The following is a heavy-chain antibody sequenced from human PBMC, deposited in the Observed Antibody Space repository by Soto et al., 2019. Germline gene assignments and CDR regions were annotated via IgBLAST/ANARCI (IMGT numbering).Heavy chain of an antibody. CDR1: GGSVSSGSYY. CDR2: MYYSGST. V-gene: IGHV4-39*01. Sequence: PSETLSLTCTVSGGSVSSGSYYWSWIRQPPGKGLEWIGTMYYSGSTYYNPSLKSRVTISVDTSKNQFSLKLSSVTAADTAVYYCANHKILGYSSNWYRPNNQPLNVILYYFDYWGQGNLVTVSS. CDR3: ANHKILGYSSNWYRPNNQPLNVILYYFDY. J-gene: IGHJ4*02. D-gene: IGHD6-13*01.